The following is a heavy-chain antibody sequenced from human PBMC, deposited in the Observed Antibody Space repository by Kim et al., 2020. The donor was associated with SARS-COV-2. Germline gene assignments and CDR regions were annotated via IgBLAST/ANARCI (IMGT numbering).Heavy chain of an antibody. J-gene: IGHJ4*02. CDR2: IYYSGST. CDR3: ARGAEAEWELLRGTALLFDY. CDR1: GGSISSYY. V-gene: IGHV4-59*01. Sequence: SETLSLTCTVSGGSISSYYWSWIRQPPGKGLEWIGYIYYSGSTNYNPSLKSRVTISVDTSKNQFSLKLSSVTAADTAVYYCARGAEAEWELLRGTALLFDYWGQGTLVTVSS. D-gene: IGHD1-26*01.